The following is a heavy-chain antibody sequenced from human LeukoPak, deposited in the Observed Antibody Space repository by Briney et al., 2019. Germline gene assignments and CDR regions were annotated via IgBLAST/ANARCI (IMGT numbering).Heavy chain of an antibody. J-gene: IGHJ4*02. CDR3: ARGSRWLQLVSFDY. CDR2: IIPIFGTA. CDR1: GGTFSSYA. V-gene: IGHV1-69*06. Sequence: SVKVSCKASGGTFSSYAISWVRQAPGQGLEWMGGIIPIFGTANYAQKFQGRVTITADKSTSTAYMELSSLRSEDTAVYYCARGSRWLQLVSFDYWGQGTLVTVSS. D-gene: IGHD5-24*01.